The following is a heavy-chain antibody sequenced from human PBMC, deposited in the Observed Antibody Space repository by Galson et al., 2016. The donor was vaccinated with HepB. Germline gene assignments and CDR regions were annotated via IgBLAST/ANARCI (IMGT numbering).Heavy chain of an antibody. V-gene: IGHV1-3*01. J-gene: IGHJ4*02. CDR2: INADNGNT. D-gene: IGHD1-26*01. CDR3: ARGEDGRFDY. CDR1: GNTFTSYA. Sequence: SVKVSCKASGNTFTSYAMHWVRQAPGQRLEWMGWINADNGNTKYSQKFQARVTITRDTSASTAYMELSSLRSEDTAVYYCARGEDGRFDYWGQGTLVTVSS.